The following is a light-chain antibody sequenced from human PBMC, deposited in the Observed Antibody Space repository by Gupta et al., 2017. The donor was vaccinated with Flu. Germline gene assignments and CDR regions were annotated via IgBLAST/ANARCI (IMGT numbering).Light chain of an antibody. CDR3: CSYAGINTLI. Sequence: QSALTQPRSVSGSPGQSVTIPCTGTSSDVGGYNYVSWYQQHPGKVPKLMIYDVTARPSGIPDRFSGSKSGNTASLTISGLQAEDEANYYCCSYAGINTLIFGGGTKLTVL. J-gene: IGLJ2*01. CDR1: SSDVGGYNY. CDR2: DVT. V-gene: IGLV2-11*01.